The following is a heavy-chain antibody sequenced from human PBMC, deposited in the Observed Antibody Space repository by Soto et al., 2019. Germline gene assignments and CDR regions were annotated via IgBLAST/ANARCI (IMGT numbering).Heavy chain of an antibody. D-gene: IGHD3-22*01. CDR1: GFTFGSYG. J-gene: IGHJ4*02. CDR3: AVNYDSSGYFDY. V-gene: IGHV3-33*01. CDR2: IWYDGSNK. Sequence: GGSLRLSGAASGFTFGSYGMHWVRQAPGKGLEWVAVIWYDGSNKYYADSVKGRFTISRDNSKNTLYLQMNSLRAEDTAVYYCAVNYDSSGYFDYWGQGTLVTVSS.